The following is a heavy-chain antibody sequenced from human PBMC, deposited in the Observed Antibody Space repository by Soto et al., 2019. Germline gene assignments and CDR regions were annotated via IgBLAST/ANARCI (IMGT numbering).Heavy chain of an antibody. D-gene: IGHD2-15*01. CDR2: INPGDGGT. CDR3: ARGWGYCRGATCETRFDY. J-gene: IGHJ4*02. Sequence: QVQLVQSGAEVKKPGASVKVSCKASGYTFTNYYLHWVRQAPGQGLEWVGMINPGDGGTNYAQNLQGRVAMTRDTSTSTVYMELSSLTSEDTAVYYCARGWGYCRGATCETRFDYWGPGTLVTVSS. V-gene: IGHV1-46*01. CDR1: GYTFTNYY.